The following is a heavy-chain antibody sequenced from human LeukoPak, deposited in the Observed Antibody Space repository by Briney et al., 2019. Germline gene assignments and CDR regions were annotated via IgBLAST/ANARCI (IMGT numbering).Heavy chain of an antibody. CDR1: GFTFSSYG. Sequence: GGSLRLSCAASGFTFSSYGMHWVRQAPGKGLEWVTFLRYDGSNKYYADSVKGRFTISRDNSKNTLYLQMNSLRAEDTAVYYCAKDGDYGGDWFDPWGQGTLVTVSS. CDR2: LRYDGSNK. J-gene: IGHJ5*02. V-gene: IGHV3-30*02. D-gene: IGHD4-23*01. CDR3: AKDGDYGGDWFDP.